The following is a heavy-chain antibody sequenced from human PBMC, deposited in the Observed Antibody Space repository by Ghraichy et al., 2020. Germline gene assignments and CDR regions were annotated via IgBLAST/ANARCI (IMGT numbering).Heavy chain of an antibody. CDR3: AKASGSGTYYDPLSHFSGMDH. Sequence: GGSLRLSCAASGFTFSAFAMSWVRQAPGKGLEWVSSISAGGSTYYADSVKGRFTISRDLSKNTLYLHMNSLRAEDTAVYYCAKASGSGTYYDPLSHFSGMDHWGQGSTVTVSS. CDR2: ISAGGST. V-gene: IGHV3-23*01. D-gene: IGHD3-10*01. J-gene: IGHJ6*02. CDR1: GFTFSAFA.